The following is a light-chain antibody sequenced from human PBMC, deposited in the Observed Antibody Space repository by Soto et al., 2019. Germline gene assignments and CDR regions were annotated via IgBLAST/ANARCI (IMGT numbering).Light chain of an antibody. J-gene: IGKJ3*01. CDR3: QQYDGSPPFT. CDR2: GAY. V-gene: IGKV3-20*01. CDR1: QSVSRSY. Sequence: EIVLTQSPGTLSLSPGARATLSCRASQSVSRSYLAWYQQKPGQAPRLLIYGAYSRATGIPDRFSGSGSGTYCTITISKLEPEDSAVYYCQQYDGSPPFTFGPGTKVDIK.